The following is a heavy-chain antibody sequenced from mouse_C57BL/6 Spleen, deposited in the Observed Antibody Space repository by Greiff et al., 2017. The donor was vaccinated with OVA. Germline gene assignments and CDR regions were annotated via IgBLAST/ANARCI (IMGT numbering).Heavy chain of an antibody. CDR3: ARYYYGSSPWFAY. J-gene: IGHJ3*01. CDR2: ISGGSSTI. Sequence: EVKLMESGGGLVKPGGSLKLSCAASGFTFSDYGMHWVRQAPEKGLEWVAYISGGSSTIYYADTVKGRFTISRDNAKNTLFLQMTSLRSEDTAMYYCARYYYGSSPWFAYWGQGTLVTVSA. V-gene: IGHV5-17*01. CDR1: GFTFSDYG. D-gene: IGHD1-1*01.